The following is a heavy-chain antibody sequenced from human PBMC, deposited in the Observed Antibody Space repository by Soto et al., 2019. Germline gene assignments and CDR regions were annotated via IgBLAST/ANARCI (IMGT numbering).Heavy chain of an antibody. CDR3: SGGVGDAF. J-gene: IGHJ4*02. CDR1: ESTVSRDW. D-gene: IGHD1-26*01. V-gene: IGHV3-7*04. CDR2: INQDGSEK. Sequence: EVHLVESGGGLVQTGGSLRLSCAIFESTVSRDWMNWVRQAPGKGLEWVAHINQDGSEKYYVDSVKGRFTISRDNAKKSLYLQMNSLRPAATAIYYCSGGVGDAFWGQGTLVTVSS.